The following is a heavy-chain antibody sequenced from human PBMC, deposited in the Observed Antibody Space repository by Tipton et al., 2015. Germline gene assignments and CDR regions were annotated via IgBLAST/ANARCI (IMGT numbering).Heavy chain of an antibody. J-gene: IGHJ5*02. CDR1: GFTFSNYY. CDR3: ARDQGSSSSRPP. V-gene: IGHV3-11*01. D-gene: IGHD6-6*01. CDR2: IDSSGRTI. Sequence: SLRLSCAASGFTFSNYYMSWIRQAPGKGLKWLSYIDSSGRTIYDTDSVKGRFTISRDNSKNSLYLQMNSLRAEDTAVYYCARDQGSSSSRPPWGQGTLVTVSS.